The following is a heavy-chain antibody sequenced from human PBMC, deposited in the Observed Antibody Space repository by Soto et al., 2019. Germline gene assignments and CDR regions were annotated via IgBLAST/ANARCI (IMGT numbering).Heavy chain of an antibody. CDR2: ISYDGNNR. Sequence: QVQLVDSGGGVVQPGGSLRLSCEASGFTFSNYDMHWVRQAPGKGLQWVGFISYDGNNRYYAYSVKGRVTISRDNSKENVFLEMSSLRGDDPAVYYWAIALGSFEYRSLTSLFDSWGQGTLVTVSS. CDR3: AIALGSFEYRSLTSLFDS. CDR1: GFTFSNYD. D-gene: IGHD6-19*01. J-gene: IGHJ4*02. V-gene: IGHV3-30*03.